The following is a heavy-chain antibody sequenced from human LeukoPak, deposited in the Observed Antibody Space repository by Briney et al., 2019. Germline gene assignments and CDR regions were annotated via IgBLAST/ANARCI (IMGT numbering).Heavy chain of an antibody. J-gene: IGHJ3*02. CDR2: ISGGAGNT. CDR1: GFIFSTYV. Sequence: PGRSLRLSCAASGFIFSTYVMSWVRQAPGKGLEWVSSISGGAGNTYYANSVKGRFTISRDNSKNTLYLQINSLRAEDTAVYYCARDLDHDFLNDGYDMWGQGTMVTVSS. D-gene: IGHD3-3*01. V-gene: IGHV3-23*01. CDR3: ARDLDHDFLNDGYDM.